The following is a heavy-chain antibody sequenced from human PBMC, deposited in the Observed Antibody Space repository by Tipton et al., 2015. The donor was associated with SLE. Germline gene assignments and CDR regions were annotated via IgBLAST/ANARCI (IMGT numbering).Heavy chain of an antibody. CDR2: ISSSSSYI. J-gene: IGHJ3*02. Sequence: SLRLSCAASGFTFSSYNINWVRQAPGKGLEWVSSISSSSSYIDYADSVKGRFNISRDNAKNSLYLQMNSLRVEDTAVYYCARGGLDHAFDIWGQGTTVTVSS. V-gene: IGHV3-21*01. D-gene: IGHD1-26*01. CDR3: ARGGLDHAFDI. CDR1: GFTFSSYN.